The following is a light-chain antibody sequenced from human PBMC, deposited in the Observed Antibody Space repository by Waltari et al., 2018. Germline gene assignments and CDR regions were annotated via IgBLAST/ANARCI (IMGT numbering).Light chain of an antibody. V-gene: IGKV3-15*01. J-gene: IGKJ1*01. CDR2: DVS. Sequence: EIVMTQSPGTLSVSQGDRATLSCRASQSVRGHLAWYQQKPGQSPRVLIYDVSTRATGIPARFSGSGSGTEFTLTISSLQSKDFAVYYCHQYHNWPPGTFGQGTKVEIK. CDR1: QSVRGH. CDR3: HQYHNWPPGT.